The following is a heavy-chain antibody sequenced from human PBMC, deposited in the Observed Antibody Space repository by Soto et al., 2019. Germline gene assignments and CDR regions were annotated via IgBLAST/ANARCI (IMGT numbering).Heavy chain of an antibody. J-gene: IGHJ5*02. CDR2: IYYSGST. V-gene: IGHV4-39*01. CDR3: ARPLGELSSWFDP. D-gene: IGHD3-16*02. Sequence: QLQLQESGPGLVKPSETLSLTCTASGGSISSSSYYWGWIRQPPGKGLEWIGSIYYSGSTYYNPSLKSRVTISVDTSKNQFSLKLSSVTAADTAVYYCARPLGELSSWFDPWGQGTLVTVSS. CDR1: GGSISSSSYY.